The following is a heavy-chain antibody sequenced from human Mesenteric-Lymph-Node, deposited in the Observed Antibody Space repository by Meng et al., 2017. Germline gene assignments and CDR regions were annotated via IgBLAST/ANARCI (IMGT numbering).Heavy chain of an antibody. CDR2: VEYDGSGP. V-gene: IGHV3-30*18. J-gene: IGHJ4*02. Sequence: GESLKISCAASGFSLGSFAMHWARQAPGKGLEWVAVVEYDGSGPDYADSVKGRFTISRDNSKNTLYLQMNSLRADDTAVYYCAKPRLGQTHINYHFDYWGQGTLVTVSS. CDR3: AKPRLGQTHINYHFDY. CDR1: GFSLGSFA. D-gene: IGHD1-7*01.